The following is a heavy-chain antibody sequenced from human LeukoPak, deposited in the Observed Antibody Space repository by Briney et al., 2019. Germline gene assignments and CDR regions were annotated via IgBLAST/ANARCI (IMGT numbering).Heavy chain of an antibody. CDR1: GFTFSSYS. J-gene: IGHJ4*02. Sequence: PGGSLRLSCAASGFTFSSYSMNWVRQAPGKGLEWVSYISSSSSTIYYADSVKGRFTLSRDNAKNSLYLQLSSLRDEDTAVYYCARVLGTSYFDYWGQGTLVTVSS. CDR2: ISSSSSTI. CDR3: ARVLGTSYFDY. V-gene: IGHV3-48*02. D-gene: IGHD3-10*01.